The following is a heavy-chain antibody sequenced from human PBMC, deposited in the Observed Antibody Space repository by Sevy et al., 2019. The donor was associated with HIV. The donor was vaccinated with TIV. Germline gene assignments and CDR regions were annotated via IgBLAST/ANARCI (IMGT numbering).Heavy chain of an antibody. CDR3: AKEAAMGYV. CDR2: ISPSGGST. V-gene: IGHV3-23*01. Sequence: GGSLRLSCAASGFTFISYAMSWVRQAPGKGLEWVSSISPSGGSTYYADSVKGRFSIYRDNSKNTVDLQMNSLRAEDTAVYYCAKEAAMGYVWGQGTTVTVSS. D-gene: IGHD5-18*01. J-gene: IGHJ6*02. CDR1: GFTFISYA.